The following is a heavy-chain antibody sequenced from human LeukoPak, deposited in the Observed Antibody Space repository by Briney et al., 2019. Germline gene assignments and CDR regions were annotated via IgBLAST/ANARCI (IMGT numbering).Heavy chain of an antibody. J-gene: IGHJ3*02. CDR1: GYTFTDYY. V-gene: IGHV1-2*02. CDR3: ARPKDGYNYEAFDM. D-gene: IGHD5-24*01. Sequence: ASAKVSCKASGYTFTDYYMHWVRQAPGQGLEWMGWINCNSGGTYSVQKFEGRVTMTRDTSISTAYMELSRLTSDDTAVYYCARPKDGYNYEAFDMWGQGTLVTVSS. CDR2: INCNSGGT.